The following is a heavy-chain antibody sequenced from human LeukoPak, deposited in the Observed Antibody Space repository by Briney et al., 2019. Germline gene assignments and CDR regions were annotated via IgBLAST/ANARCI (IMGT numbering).Heavy chain of an antibody. CDR3: ARGYHYDSSGPDY. Sequence: SETLSLTCAVYGGSFSGYYWSWIRQPPGKGLEWIGEINHSGSTNYTPSLKSRVTMSVDTSKNQFSLKLSSVTAADTAVYYCARGYHYDSSGPDYWGQGTLVTVSS. V-gene: IGHV4-34*01. CDR1: GGSFSGYY. CDR2: INHSGST. D-gene: IGHD3-22*01. J-gene: IGHJ4*02.